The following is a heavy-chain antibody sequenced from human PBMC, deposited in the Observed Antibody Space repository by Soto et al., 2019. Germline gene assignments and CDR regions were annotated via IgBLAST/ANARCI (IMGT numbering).Heavy chain of an antibody. V-gene: IGHV2-5*02. CDR2: IYWDDDK. CDR3: ATKRIDYEGSRIALGK. J-gene: IGHJ4*02. CDR1: GFSLSTSGVG. D-gene: IGHD3-16*01. Sequence: SGPTLVNPTQTLTLTCTFSGFSLSTSGVGVGWIRQPPGKALEWLALIYWDDDKRYSPSLKSRLTITKDTSKNQVVLTMTNMDALDTATYYCATKRIDYEGSRIALGKWGQGTMVTVSS.